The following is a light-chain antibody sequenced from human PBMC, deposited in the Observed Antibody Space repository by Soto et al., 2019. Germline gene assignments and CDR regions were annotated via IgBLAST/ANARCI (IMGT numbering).Light chain of an antibody. CDR2: EDN. V-gene: IGLV2-23*01. CDR1: SSDVGTYNL. J-gene: IGLJ3*02. Sequence: QSALTQPASVSGSPGQSITISCTGTSSDVGTYNLVSWYQQHPGKAPKLLISEDNKRPSGISNRFSGSKSGNTASLSISGLQAEDEADYYCCAYAGSGTVVFGGGTKLTVL. CDR3: CAYAGSGTVV.